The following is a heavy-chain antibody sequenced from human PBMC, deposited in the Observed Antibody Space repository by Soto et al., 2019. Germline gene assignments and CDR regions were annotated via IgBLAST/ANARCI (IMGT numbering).Heavy chain of an antibody. V-gene: IGHV3-30*18. Sequence: GGSLRLSCAASGFTFSSYGMHWVRQAPGKGLEWVAVISYDGSNKYYADPVKGRFTISRDNSKNTLYLQMNSLRAEDTAVYYCAKALYCSGGSCYLFDYWGQGTLVTVSS. CDR1: GFTFSSYG. CDR3: AKALYCSGGSCYLFDY. D-gene: IGHD2-15*01. J-gene: IGHJ4*02. CDR2: ISYDGSNK.